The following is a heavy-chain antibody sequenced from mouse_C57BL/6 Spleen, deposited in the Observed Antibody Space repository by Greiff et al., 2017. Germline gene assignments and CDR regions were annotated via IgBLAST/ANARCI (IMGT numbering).Heavy chain of an antibody. V-gene: IGHV1-52*01. Sequence: QVQLQQPGAELVRPGSSVKLSCKASGYTFTSYWMHWVKQRPIQGLEWIGNIDPSDSETHYNQKFKDKATLTVDNSSSTAYMQLSSLTSEDSAVYYCARYPYYYGSSYAMDYWGQGTSVTVSS. D-gene: IGHD1-1*01. CDR3: ARYPYYYGSSYAMDY. J-gene: IGHJ4*01. CDR1: GYTFTSYW. CDR2: IDPSDSET.